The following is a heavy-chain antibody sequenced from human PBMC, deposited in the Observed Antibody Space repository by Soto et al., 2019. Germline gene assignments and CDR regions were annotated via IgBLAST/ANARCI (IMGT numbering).Heavy chain of an antibody. D-gene: IGHD2-15*01. CDR1: GGTFSSYA. CDR3: ARDRPALLLTYYGMDV. Sequence: SVKVSCKASGGTFSSYAISWVRQAPGQGLEWMGGIVPIFGTANYAQKFQGRVTITADESTSTAYMELSSLRSEDTAVYYCARDRPALLLTYYGMDVWGQGTTVTVSS. CDR2: IVPIFGTA. J-gene: IGHJ6*02. V-gene: IGHV1-69*13.